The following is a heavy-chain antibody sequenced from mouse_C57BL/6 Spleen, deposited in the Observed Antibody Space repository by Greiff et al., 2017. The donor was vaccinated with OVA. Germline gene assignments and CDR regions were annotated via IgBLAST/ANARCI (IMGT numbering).Heavy chain of an antibody. D-gene: IGHD2-2*01. V-gene: IGHV14-1*01. CDR3: TTIYYGYDDYFDY. Sequence: VQLQQSGAELVRPGASVKLSCTASGFNIKDYYMHWVKQRPEQGLEWIGRIDPEDGDTEYAPKFQGKATMTADTSSNTAYLQLSSLTSEDTAVYYCTTIYYGYDDYFDYWGQGTTLTVSS. CDR2: IDPEDGDT. CDR1: GFNIKDYY. J-gene: IGHJ2*01.